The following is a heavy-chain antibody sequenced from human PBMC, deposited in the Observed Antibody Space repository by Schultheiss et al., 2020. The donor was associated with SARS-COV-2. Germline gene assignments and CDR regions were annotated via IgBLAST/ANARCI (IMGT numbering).Heavy chain of an antibody. Sequence: ASVKVSCKASGYTFTSYDINWVRQATGQGLEWMGWMNPNSGNTGYAQKFQGRVTMTRNTSISTAYMELSSLRSEDTAVYYCARAVRFLEWLLRDWGQGTLVTVSS. D-gene: IGHD3-3*01. CDR3: ARAVRFLEWLLRD. J-gene: IGHJ4*02. CDR2: MNPNSGNT. V-gene: IGHV1-8*01. CDR1: GYTFTSYD.